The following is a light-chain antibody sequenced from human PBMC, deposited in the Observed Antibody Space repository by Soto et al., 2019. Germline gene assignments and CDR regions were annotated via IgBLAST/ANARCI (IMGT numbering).Light chain of an antibody. CDR2: GAS. CDR3: QQYGSSYPWT. J-gene: IGKJ1*01. Sequence: EIVFTQSPGTLSLSPGERAPLSCRASQSVSNHYLAWYQQKPGQAPRLLIYGASNRATGIPDRFSGTGSGTDFTLTIRRLEAEDFAVYYCQQYGSSYPWTFGQGTKVDIK. V-gene: IGKV3-20*01. CDR1: QSVSNHY.